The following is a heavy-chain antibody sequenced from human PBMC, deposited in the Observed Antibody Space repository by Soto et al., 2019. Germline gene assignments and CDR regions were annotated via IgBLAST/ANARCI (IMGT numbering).Heavy chain of an antibody. CDR1: GFTFSIYD. J-gene: IGHJ4*02. V-gene: IGHV3-13*01. Sequence: PGGSLRLSCAASGFTFSIYDMHWVCLATGKGLEWVSGIGTAGDTYYPGSVKGRFTISRENAKNSLYLQMNSLRAGDTAVYYCARGRTTVTTIMDYWGQGTLVTVSS. D-gene: IGHD4-17*01. CDR2: IGTAGDT. CDR3: ARGRTTVTTIMDY.